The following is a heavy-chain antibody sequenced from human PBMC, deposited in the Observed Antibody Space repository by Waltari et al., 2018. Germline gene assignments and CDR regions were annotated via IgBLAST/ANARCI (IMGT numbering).Heavy chain of an antibody. CDR1: GGSFSGYY. V-gene: IGHV4-34*01. CDR2: SNHSGST. D-gene: IGHD3-3*01. CDR3: ARGPPYYDFWSGYLRYFDY. J-gene: IGHJ4*02. Sequence: QVQLQQWGAGLLKPSETLSLTCAVYGGSFSGYYWTGIRDPAGRGLGWIGESNHSGSTNYNPSLKSRVTISVDTSKNQFSLKLSSVTAADTAVYYCARGPPYYDFWSGYLRYFDYWGQGTLVTVSS.